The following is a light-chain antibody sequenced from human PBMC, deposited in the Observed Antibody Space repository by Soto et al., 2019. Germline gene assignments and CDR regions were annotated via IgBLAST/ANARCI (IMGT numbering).Light chain of an antibody. CDR2: SDS. CDR3: AAWDDSLSVWL. J-gene: IGLJ3*02. Sequence: QSALTQPPSASGTPGQRVTISCSGSSSNIGSNAVNWYQQLPGTAPKLLIDSDSQRPSGVPDRFSGSKSGTSASLAISGLQSEDEADYYCAAWDDSLSVWLFGGGTKVTAL. CDR1: SSNIGSNA. V-gene: IGLV1-44*01.